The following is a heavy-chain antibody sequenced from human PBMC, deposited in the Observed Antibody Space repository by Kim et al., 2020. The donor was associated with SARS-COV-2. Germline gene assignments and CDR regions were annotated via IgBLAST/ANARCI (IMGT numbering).Heavy chain of an antibody. CDR1: GFTFSSYA. D-gene: IGHD1-26*01. CDR3: ARDRGMGATTLGY. V-gene: IGHV3-30*04. CDR2: ISYDGSNK. J-gene: IGHJ4*02. Sequence: GGSLRLSCAASGFTFSSYAMHWVRQAPGKGLEWVAVISYDGSNKYYADSVKGRFTISRDNSKNTLYLQMNSLRAEDTAVYYCARDRGMGATTLGYWGQGT.